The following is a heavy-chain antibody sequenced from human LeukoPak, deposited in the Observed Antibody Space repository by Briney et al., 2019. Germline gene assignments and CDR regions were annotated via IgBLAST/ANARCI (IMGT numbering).Heavy chain of an antibody. V-gene: IGHV5-51*01. CDR1: GYSFTSYW. J-gene: IGHJ6*02. CDR3: ARQPPGRYGKDV. Sequence: GGSLRPSCKGSGYSFTSYWISWVRQMPGKGPEWMGIIHPGDSNTRYSLSFQGQVTISADKSISTAYLQWSSLKASDTAMYYCARQPPGRYGKDVWGQGTMVTVSS. D-gene: IGHD3-9*01. CDR2: IHPGDSNT.